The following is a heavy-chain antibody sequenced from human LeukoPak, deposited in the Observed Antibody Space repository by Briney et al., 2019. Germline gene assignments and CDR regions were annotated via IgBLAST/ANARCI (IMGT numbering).Heavy chain of an antibody. CDR3: ARSYSSSDHYYYYGMDV. J-gene: IGHJ6*02. V-gene: IGHV4-59*08. Sequence: KPSETLSLTCTVSGGSISSYYWNWIRQPPGKGLEWIGYINYIRTTDYNPSPKSRVTISLDTSKNRFSLKLSSVTAADTAMYYCARSYSSSDHYYYYGMDVWGQGTTVTVSS. CDR2: INYIRTT. D-gene: IGHD6-13*01. CDR1: GGSISSYY.